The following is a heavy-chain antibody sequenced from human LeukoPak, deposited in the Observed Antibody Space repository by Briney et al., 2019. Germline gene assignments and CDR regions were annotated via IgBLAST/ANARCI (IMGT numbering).Heavy chain of an antibody. CDR1: GGTFSSYT. V-gene: IGHV1-69*02. D-gene: IGHD3-22*01. CDR3: ARAPYYYDSSGYYPYDY. Sequence: SVTVSCKASGGTFSSYTISWVRQAPGQGVEWMGRIIPILGIANYAQKFQGRVTITADKSTSTAYMELSSLRSEDTAVYYCARAPYYYDSSGYYPYDYWGQGTLVTVSS. J-gene: IGHJ4*02. CDR2: IIPILGIA.